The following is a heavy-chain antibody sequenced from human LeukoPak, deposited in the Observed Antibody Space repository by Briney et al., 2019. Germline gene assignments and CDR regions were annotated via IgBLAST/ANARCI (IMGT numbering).Heavy chain of an antibody. Sequence: SETLSLTCAVYGGSFSGYYWSWIRQPPGKGLEWIGEINHSGSTNYDPSLKSRVTISVDTSKNQFSLKLSSVTAADTAVYYCARGLRTMVRGVIITANFDYWGQGTLVTVSS. J-gene: IGHJ4*02. V-gene: IGHV4-34*01. CDR2: INHSGST. D-gene: IGHD3-10*01. CDR3: ARGLRTMVRGVIITANFDY. CDR1: GGSFSGYY.